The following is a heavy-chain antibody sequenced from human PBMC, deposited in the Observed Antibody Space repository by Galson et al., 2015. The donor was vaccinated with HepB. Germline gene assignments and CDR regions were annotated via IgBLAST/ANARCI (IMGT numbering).Heavy chain of an antibody. Sequence: PALVKPTQPLTLTCTFSGFSLSTSGMCVSWIRQPPGKALEWLARIDWDDDKYYSTSLKTRLTISKDTSKNQVVLTMTNMDPVDTATYYCARIRWVVGAPVTDYWGQGTLVTVSS. J-gene: IGHJ4*02. CDR3: ARIRWVVGAPVTDY. D-gene: IGHD2-15*01. CDR2: IDWDDDK. CDR1: GFSLSTSGMC. V-gene: IGHV2-70*11.